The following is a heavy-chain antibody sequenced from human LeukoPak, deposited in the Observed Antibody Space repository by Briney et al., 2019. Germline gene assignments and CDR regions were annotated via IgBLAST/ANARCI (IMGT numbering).Heavy chain of an antibody. CDR1: GYPISRGYY. Sequence: SETLSLTCTVSGYPISRGYYWGWMRQPPGKGLEWIGSVYHSGGTYQNPSLKSRVTISLDTSKNQFSLKLSFVTAADTAVYYCARDWYSSSSAGQIFDYWGQGTLVTVSS. CDR2: VYHSGGT. CDR3: ARDWYSSSSAGQIFDY. V-gene: IGHV4-38-2*02. J-gene: IGHJ4*02. D-gene: IGHD6-6*01.